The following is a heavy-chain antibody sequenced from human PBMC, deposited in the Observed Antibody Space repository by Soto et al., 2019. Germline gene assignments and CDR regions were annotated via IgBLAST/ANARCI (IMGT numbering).Heavy chain of an antibody. J-gene: IGHJ4*02. CDR2: IIPIFGTA. V-gene: IGHV1-69*01. D-gene: IGHD3-22*01. CDR1: GGTFSSYA. CDR3: ARVPPPRYDSSGYPTGFYFDY. Sequence: QVQLVQSGAEVKKPGSSVKVSCKASGGTFSSYAISWVRQAPGQGLEWMGGIIPIFGTANYAQKFQGRVTITADESTGTAYMELSSLRSEDTAVYYCARVPPPRYDSSGYPTGFYFDYWGQGTLVTVSS.